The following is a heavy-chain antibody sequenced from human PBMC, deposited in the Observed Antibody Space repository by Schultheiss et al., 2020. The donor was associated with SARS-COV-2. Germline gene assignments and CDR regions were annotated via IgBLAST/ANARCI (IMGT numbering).Heavy chain of an antibody. CDR3: ASRPGIAAAHFDY. CDR1: GFTFDDYG. V-gene: IGHV3-20*04. Sequence: GGSLRLSCAASGFTFDDYGMSWVRQAPGKGLEWVSGINWNGGSTGYADSVKGRFTISRDNAKNSLYLQMNSLRAEDTAVYYCASRPGIAAAHFDYWGQGTLVTVSS. J-gene: IGHJ4*02. D-gene: IGHD6-13*01. CDR2: INWNGGST.